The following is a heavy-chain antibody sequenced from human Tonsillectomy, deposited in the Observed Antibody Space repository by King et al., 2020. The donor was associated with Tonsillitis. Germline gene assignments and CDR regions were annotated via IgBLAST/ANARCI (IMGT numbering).Heavy chain of an antibody. CDR3: AKAMGYCYLYYFDY. Sequence: VQLVESGGGLVQPGGSLRLSCAASGFTFSTYAMSWVRQAPGKGLEGVSAISCSGASTYYADSVRGRFTISRDNSNNTLYLEMNSLRAEDTAVYNCAKAMGYCYLYYFDYWGQGTLVTVSS. J-gene: IGHJ4*02. CDR2: ISCSGAST. D-gene: IGHD2-15*01. V-gene: IGHV3-23*04. CDR1: GFTFSTYA.